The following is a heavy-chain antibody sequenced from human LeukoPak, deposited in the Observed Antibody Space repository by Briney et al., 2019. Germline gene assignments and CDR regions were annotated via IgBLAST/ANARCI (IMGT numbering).Heavy chain of an antibody. V-gene: IGHV4-34*01. D-gene: IGHD1-1*01. CDR1: GGSFSGFY. CDR2: VTRTGDI. J-gene: IGHJ2*01. Sequence: SSETLSLTCAVYGGSFSGFYWSWIRQPPGKGLEWIGEVTRTGDINYNPSLKSRVTLSLDASQNQFSLTVNSVTAADTAVHFCARLSLMNPQLSYWYFDVWGRGTLVTVSS. CDR3: ARLSLMNPQLSYWYFDV.